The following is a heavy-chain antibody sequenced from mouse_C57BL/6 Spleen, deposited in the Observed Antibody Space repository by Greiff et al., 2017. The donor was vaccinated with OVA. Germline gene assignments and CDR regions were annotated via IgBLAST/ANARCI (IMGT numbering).Heavy chain of an antibody. J-gene: IGHJ3*01. D-gene: IGHD2-1*01. Sequence: QVQLQQSGAELVKPGASVKLSCKASGYTFTSYWMHWVQQRPGRGLEWIGRIDPNSGGTKYTEKFKSKATLTVDKPSSTAYMQLSSLTSEDSAVYYCARSAGGNYTWFAYWGQGTLVTVAT. V-gene: IGHV1-72*01. CDR1: GYTFTSYW. CDR2: IDPNSGGT. CDR3: ARSAGGNYTWFAY.